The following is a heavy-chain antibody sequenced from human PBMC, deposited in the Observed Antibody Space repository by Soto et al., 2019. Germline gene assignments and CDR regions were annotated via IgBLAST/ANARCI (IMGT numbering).Heavy chain of an antibody. D-gene: IGHD5-12*01. V-gene: IGHV1-69*12. CDR3: ARGAATKVVVLKYDALEI. CDR1: GATLNSFIHYG. Sequence: QVQLVQSGAEVKKPGSSVRVSCKASGATLNSFIHYGITCVRQAPGHGLGYMGGIIPVFGAANHEQKFQGRVPISADESTRTVNRELSSLRSNDTSVYYCARGAATKVVVLKYDALEIWGQGTMVTVSS. CDR2: IIPVFGAA. J-gene: IGHJ3*02.